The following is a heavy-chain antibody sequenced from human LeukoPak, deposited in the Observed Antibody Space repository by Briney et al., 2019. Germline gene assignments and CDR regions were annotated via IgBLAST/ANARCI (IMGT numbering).Heavy chain of an antibody. CDR2: IKSKTDGGTT. J-gene: IGHJ6*03. D-gene: IGHD3-3*01. CDR1: GFTFSSYS. V-gene: IGHV3-15*01. Sequence: GGSLRLSCAASGFTFSSYSMNWVRQAPGKGLEWVGRIKSKTDGGTTDYAAPVKGRFTISRDDSKNTLYLQMNSLKTEDTAVYYCTTGPAPYDFWSGYYMAFYYYYMDVWGKGTTVTVSS. CDR3: TTGPAPYDFWSGYYMAFYYYYMDV.